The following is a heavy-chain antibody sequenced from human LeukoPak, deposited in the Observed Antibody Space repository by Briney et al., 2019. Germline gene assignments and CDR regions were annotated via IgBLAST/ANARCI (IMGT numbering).Heavy chain of an antibody. V-gene: IGHV3-23*01. CDR1: GFTFNSYA. Sequence: PGGSLRLSCAASGFTFNSYAMSWVRQAPGKGLEWVSVISGSGSSTYYADSVKGRFTISRDNSKNTLYLQMNSLRAEDTAVYYCAKDVDWSINPHFDYWGQGTLVTVSS. J-gene: IGHJ4*02. CDR3: AKDVDWSINPHFDY. CDR2: ISGSGSST. D-gene: IGHD3-3*01.